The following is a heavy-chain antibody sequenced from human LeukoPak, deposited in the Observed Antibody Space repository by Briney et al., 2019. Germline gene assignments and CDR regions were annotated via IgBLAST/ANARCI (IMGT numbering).Heavy chain of an antibody. CDR2: IYWDDDK. CDR3: AHDANGSGYYPIFDY. Sequence: KESGPTLVKPTQTLTLTCTFSEFSLTTRGGGVGWIRQPPGKALEWLALIYWDDDKRYSPSLKTRLTITKDTSKNQVVLTMTNMDPMDTATYYCAHDANGSGYYPIFDYWGQGTLVTVSS. J-gene: IGHJ4*02. V-gene: IGHV2-5*02. CDR1: EFSLTTRGGG. D-gene: IGHD3-22*01.